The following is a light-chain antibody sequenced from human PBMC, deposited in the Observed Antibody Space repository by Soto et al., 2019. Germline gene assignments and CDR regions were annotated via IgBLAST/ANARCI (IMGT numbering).Light chain of an antibody. V-gene: IGKV3-20*01. J-gene: IGKJ1*01. CDR3: QQYGSSPRT. CDR2: GAS. Sequence: EIVLTQSPGTLSLSAGEKATLSCRASRSVSSSYLAWYQQKPGQAPRLIIYGASSKATDIPDRFSGSGSGTDFTLTISRLEPEDFAVYYCQQYGSSPRTFGQGTKVEI. CDR1: RSVSSSY.